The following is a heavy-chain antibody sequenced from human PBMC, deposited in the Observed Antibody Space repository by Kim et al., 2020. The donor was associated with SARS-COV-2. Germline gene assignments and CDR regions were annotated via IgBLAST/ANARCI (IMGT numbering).Heavy chain of an antibody. CDR1: GYTSTSYD. J-gene: IGHJ6*03. D-gene: IGHD2-21*01. CDR2: MNPNSGNT. V-gene: IGHV1-8*01. Sequence: ASVKVSCKASGYTSTSYDINWVRQATGQGLEWMGWMNPNSGNTGYAQKFQGRVTMTRNTSISTAYMELSSLRSEDTAVYYCPRGHLKSIVVVIAPRPYYYYMDVWGKGTTVTVSS. CDR3: PRGHLKSIVVVIAPRPYYYYMDV.